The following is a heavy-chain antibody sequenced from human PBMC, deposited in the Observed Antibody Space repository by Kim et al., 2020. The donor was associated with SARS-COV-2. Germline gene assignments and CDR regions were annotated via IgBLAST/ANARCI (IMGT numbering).Heavy chain of an antibody. J-gene: IGHJ3*02. CDR3: ARDRTMIVVVQEEGPAFDI. V-gene: IGHV3-11*01. Sequence: GRFTISRDNAKNSLYLQMNSLRAEDTAVYYCARDRTMIVVVQEEGPAFDIWGQGTMVTVSS. D-gene: IGHD3-22*01.